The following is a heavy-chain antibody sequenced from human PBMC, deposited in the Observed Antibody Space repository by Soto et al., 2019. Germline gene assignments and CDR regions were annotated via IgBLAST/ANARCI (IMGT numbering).Heavy chain of an antibody. Sequence: QVQLVQSGAEVKKSGSSVKVSCTASGGTFSSYVINWVRQAPGHGLEWMGGIMPIFGTPNYAQKFQGRVTISADESTSTAYMELSSLRSDDTAVFYCARSGVAAAIGKPTRDDAFDIWGQGTMVIVSS. CDR3: ARSGVAAAIGKPTRDDAFDI. V-gene: IGHV1-69*01. J-gene: IGHJ3*02. CDR1: GGTFSSYV. D-gene: IGHD2-2*01. CDR2: IMPIFGTP.